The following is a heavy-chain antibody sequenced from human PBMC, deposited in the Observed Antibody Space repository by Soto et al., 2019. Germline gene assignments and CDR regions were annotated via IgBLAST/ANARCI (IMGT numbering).Heavy chain of an antibody. CDR3: AEEDPITAVENDAFDF. D-gene: IGHD5-12*01. CDR2: VRSKYNNYAT. CDR1: GFTFSGSA. J-gene: IGHJ3*01. Sequence: EVQLVESGGGLVQPGGSLKLSCAASGFTFSGSAMHWVRQASGKGLEWVGRVRSKYNNYATAYAASVKGRFTISRDDSRSTAYLQMDGVKAEDKAVYYCAEEDPITAVENDAFDFWGQGTMVTVSS. V-gene: IGHV3-73*01.